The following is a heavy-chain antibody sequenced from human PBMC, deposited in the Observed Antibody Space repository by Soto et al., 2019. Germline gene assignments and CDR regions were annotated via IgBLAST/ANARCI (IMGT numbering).Heavy chain of an antibody. CDR3: AKGGGYTYGSHWWHFDL. V-gene: IGHV3-30*18. D-gene: IGHD5-18*01. CDR1: GFTFSDHG. CDR2: ISDDGRKQ. J-gene: IGHJ2*01. Sequence: VGSPRLACAASGFTFSDHGMQWVRQAPGKGLEWVAAISDDGRKQYYAEFVKGRFSISRDNSKNTLYLQMDSLRTEDTAMYYCAKGGGYTYGSHWWHFDLWGRGTLGTVSS.